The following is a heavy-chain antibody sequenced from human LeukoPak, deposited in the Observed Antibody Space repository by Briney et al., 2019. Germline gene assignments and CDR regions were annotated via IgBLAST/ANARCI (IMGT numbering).Heavy chain of an antibody. Sequence: GGSLRLSCAASGFTFSSYTMNWVRQAPGKGLEWVSSISTSSSYIYYADSVKGRFTISRDNSKNTLYLQMNSLRAEDTAVYYCAKDHLLWFGELTFDYWGQGTLVTVSS. CDR2: ISTSSSYI. V-gene: IGHV3-21*04. CDR1: GFTFSSYT. J-gene: IGHJ4*02. D-gene: IGHD3-10*01. CDR3: AKDHLLWFGELTFDY.